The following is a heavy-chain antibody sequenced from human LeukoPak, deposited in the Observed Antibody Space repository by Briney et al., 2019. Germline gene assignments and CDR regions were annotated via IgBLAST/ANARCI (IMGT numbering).Heavy chain of an antibody. CDR2: ISSSSSYI. D-gene: IGHD3-9*01. CDR1: GFTFSSYS. CDR3: ARAQYYDILTGYSAADY. Sequence: GGSLRLSCAASGFTFSSYSMNWVRQAPGKGLEWVSSISSSSSYIYYADSVKGRFTISRDNAKNSLYLQMNSLRAEDTAVYYCARAQYYDILTGYSAADYWGQGTLVTASS. V-gene: IGHV3-21*01. J-gene: IGHJ4*02.